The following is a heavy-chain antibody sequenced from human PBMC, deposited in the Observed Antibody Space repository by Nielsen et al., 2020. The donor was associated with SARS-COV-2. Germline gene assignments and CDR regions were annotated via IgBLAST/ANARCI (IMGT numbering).Heavy chain of an antibody. CDR3: GVYGWGTDY. V-gene: IGHV4-39*01. Sequence: GSLRLSCTVSSGSIRSTSHHWGWIRQPPGKGLEWIATITNGDTTYSNPSLRSRVAISVDTPKKQLSLKLTSVAAADTAVYYCGVYGWGTDYWGQGALVTVSS. D-gene: IGHD3-10*01. CDR1: SGSIRSTSHH. J-gene: IGHJ4*02. CDR2: ITNGDTT.